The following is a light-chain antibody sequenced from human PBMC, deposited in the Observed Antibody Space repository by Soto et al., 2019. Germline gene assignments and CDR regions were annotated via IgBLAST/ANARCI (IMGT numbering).Light chain of an antibody. J-gene: IGKJ4*01. V-gene: IGKV1-39*01. CDR2: DAS. Sequence: DIQMTQSPSSLSASLGDRVTITCRASQTISTYVTWYQQKPGKAPKALISDASTLQSGVPSRFSGSGSRTDFTLIISSLQPEDVATYYCQQSFSSLLSFGGGTQVEIK. CDR1: QTISTY. CDR3: QQSFSSLLS.